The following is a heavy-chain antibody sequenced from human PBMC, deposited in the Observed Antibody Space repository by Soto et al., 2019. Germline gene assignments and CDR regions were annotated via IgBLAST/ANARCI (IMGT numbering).Heavy chain of an antibody. CDR3: ARVWDGEFSFDY. CDR1: GGTFSSYT. J-gene: IGHJ4*02. V-gene: IGHV1-69*02. Sequence: ASVKVSCKASGGTFSSYTISWVRQAPGQGLEWMGRIIPILGIANYAQKFQGRVTITADKSTSTAYMELSSLRSEDTAVYYCARVWDGEFSFDYWGQGTLVTVSS. D-gene: IGHD3-10*01. CDR2: IIPILGIA.